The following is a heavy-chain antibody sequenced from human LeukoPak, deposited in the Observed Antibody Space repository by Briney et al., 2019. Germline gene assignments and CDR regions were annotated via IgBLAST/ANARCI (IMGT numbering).Heavy chain of an antibody. Sequence: ASVKVSCKASGYTFTGYYMHWVRQAPGQGLEWMGWINPNSGGTNYAQKFQGRVTMTRDTSISTAYMELSGLRSDDTAVYYCAEVAGVDLDAFDIWGQGTMVTVSS. CDR3: AEVAGVDLDAFDI. CDR1: GYTFTGYY. J-gene: IGHJ3*02. V-gene: IGHV1-2*02. CDR2: INPNSGGT. D-gene: IGHD2-15*01.